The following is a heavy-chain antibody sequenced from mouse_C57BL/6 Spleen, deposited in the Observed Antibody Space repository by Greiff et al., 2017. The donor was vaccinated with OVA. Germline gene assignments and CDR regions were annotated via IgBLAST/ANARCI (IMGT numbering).Heavy chain of an antibody. D-gene: IGHD1-1*01. CDR2: IYPGDGDT. CDR3: ARWDYYGSNYGY. J-gene: IGHJ2*01. Sequence: QVQLQQSGPELVKPGASVKISCKASGYAFSSSWMNWVKQRPGKGLEWIGRIYPGDGDTNYNGKFKGKATLTADKSSSTAYMQLSSLTSEDSAVYFCARWDYYGSNYGYWGQGTALTVSS. V-gene: IGHV1-82*01. CDR1: GYAFSSSW.